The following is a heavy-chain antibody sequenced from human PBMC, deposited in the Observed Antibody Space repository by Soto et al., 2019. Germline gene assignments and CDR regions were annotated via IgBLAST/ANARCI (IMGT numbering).Heavy chain of an antibody. CDR2: IIPIFGTA. CDR3: ARGPQGYNWFDP. V-gene: IGHV1-69*13. J-gene: IGHJ5*02. Sequence: SVKVSCKASGGTFSSYAISWVRQAPGQGLEWMGGIIPIFGTANYAQKFQCRVTITADESTSTAYMELSSLRSEDTAVYYCARGPQGYNWFDPWGQGTLVTVSS. CDR1: GGTFSSYA.